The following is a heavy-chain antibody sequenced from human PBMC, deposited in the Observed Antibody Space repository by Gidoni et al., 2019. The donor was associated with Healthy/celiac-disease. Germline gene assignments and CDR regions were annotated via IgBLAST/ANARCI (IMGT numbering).Heavy chain of an antibody. CDR2: IYYSGST. Sequence: QVQLQESGPGLVKPSQTLSLICTVSGGSISSGGYYWSWIRQHPGKGLEWIGYIYYSGSTYFNPSLKSRVTISVDTSKNQFSLKLSSVTAADTAVYYCARELPYDYVWGSQSRGDWFDPWGQGTLVTVSS. CDR1: GGSISSGGYY. D-gene: IGHD3-16*01. J-gene: IGHJ5*02. CDR3: ARELPYDYVWGSQSRGDWFDP. V-gene: IGHV4-31*03.